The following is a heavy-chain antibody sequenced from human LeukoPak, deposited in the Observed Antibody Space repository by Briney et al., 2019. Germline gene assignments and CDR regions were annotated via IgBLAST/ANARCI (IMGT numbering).Heavy chain of an antibody. J-gene: IGHJ4*02. V-gene: IGHV1-2*02. CDR1: GYTFNGHY. CDR3: ARVEGYSSSWYRFDY. Sequence: ASVKVSCKASGYTFNGHYIHWVRQAPGQGLEWMGWINPNSGGTNYAQKFQGRVTMTRDTSISTAYIELSSLRYDDTAVYYCARVEGYSSSWYRFDYWGQGTLVTVSS. D-gene: IGHD6-13*01. CDR2: INPNSGGT.